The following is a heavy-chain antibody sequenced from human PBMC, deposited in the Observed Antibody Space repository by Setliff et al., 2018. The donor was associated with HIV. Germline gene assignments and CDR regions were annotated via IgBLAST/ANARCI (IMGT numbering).Heavy chain of an antibody. CDR3: ARDPYCPNTCYEDFTFDS. CDR2: IYSSGIT. CDR1: GGSISSGSYF. Sequence: SETLSLTCTVSGGSISSGSYFWNWVRQPAGKGLEWIGRIYSSGITNYNPSLKSRLTISLDTSKNQFSLQVTSVTAADTAVYYCARDPYCPNTCYEDFTFDSWGQGTLVTVSS. V-gene: IGHV4-61*02. D-gene: IGHD2-8*01. J-gene: IGHJ4*02.